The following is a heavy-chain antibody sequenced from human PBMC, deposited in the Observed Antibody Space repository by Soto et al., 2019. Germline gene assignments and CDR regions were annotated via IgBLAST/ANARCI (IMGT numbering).Heavy chain of an antibody. Sequence: GESLKISCKGSGYSFGSYWISWVRRMPGKGLEWMGRFDPSDSYTNYNPSFQGHVTISADKSISTAYVQWSSLKASDTAMYFCARHPYIGGLDVWGQGTTVTVSS. CDR1: GYSFGSYW. V-gene: IGHV5-10-1*01. CDR3: ARHPYIGGLDV. D-gene: IGHD2-15*01. CDR2: FDPSDSYT. J-gene: IGHJ6*02.